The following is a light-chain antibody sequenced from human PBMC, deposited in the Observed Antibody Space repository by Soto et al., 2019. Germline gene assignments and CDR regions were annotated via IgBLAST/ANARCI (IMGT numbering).Light chain of an antibody. CDR3: QQYNDNWT. J-gene: IGKJ1*01. Sequence: DIQMTQSPSTLSASVGDRVTITCRASQSNSSWLAWYQQKPGKAPKLLIYKASTLQSGVPSRFSGSGSGTEFTLPISSLQPDDSATYYCQQYNDNWTFGQGTKVDIK. V-gene: IGKV1-5*03. CDR2: KAS. CDR1: QSNSSW.